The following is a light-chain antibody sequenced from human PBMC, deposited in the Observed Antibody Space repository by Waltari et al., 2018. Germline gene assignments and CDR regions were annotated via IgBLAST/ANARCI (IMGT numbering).Light chain of an antibody. Sequence: EIVLTQSPATLSLSPGDRATLSCRASQSIGTFLAWLQQKPGQAPSLLIYDASYRATDIPARFSGAGSGTDSTLTISSLEPEDFAVYFCQQRSDWPRTFGQGTRVEIK. J-gene: IGKJ1*01. CDR1: QSIGTF. CDR3: QQRSDWPRT. V-gene: IGKV3-11*01. CDR2: DAS.